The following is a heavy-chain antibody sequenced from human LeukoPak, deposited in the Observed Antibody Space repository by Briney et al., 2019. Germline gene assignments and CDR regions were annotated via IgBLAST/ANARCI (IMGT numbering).Heavy chain of an antibody. V-gene: IGHV1-8*03. CDR3: ARGRVFGGPGGY. CDR1: GYTFTSYD. Sequence: ASVKVSCKASGYTFTSYDINWVRQATGQGLEWMGWMNPNSGNTGYAQKFQGRVTITRNTSISTAYMELSSLRSQDTAVYYCARGRVFGGPGGYWGQGTLVTVSS. D-gene: IGHD2-15*01. CDR2: MNPNSGNT. J-gene: IGHJ4*02.